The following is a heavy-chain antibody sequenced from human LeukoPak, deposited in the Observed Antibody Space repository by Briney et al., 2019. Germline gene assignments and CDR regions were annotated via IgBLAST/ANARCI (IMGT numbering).Heavy chain of an antibody. J-gene: IGHJ4*02. CDR3: AKAPVTTCRGAFCYPFDY. D-gene: IGHD2-15*01. CDR2: IKQDGSEK. Sequence: GGSLRLSCAASGFTFSSYWMSWVRQAPGKGLEWVANIKQDGSEKYYVGSVKGRFTISRDNAKNSLYLQMNSLRAEDTAVYYCAKAPVTTCRGAFCYPFDYWGLGTLVTVSS. CDR1: GFTFSSYW. V-gene: IGHV3-7*01.